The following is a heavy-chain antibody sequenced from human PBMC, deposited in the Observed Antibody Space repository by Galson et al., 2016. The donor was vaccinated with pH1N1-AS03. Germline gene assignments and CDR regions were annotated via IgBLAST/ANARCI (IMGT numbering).Heavy chain of an antibody. CDR3: ARLPWGPWRFDY. D-gene: IGHD1-26*01. CDR1: GFSLSNYW. V-gene: IGHV3-7*01. CDR2: INKDGSEK. J-gene: IGHJ4*02. Sequence: SLRLSCAVSGFSLSNYWMTWVRQAPGKGLEWVANINKDGSEKSYVDSVKGRFTISRDTAKNSEFLQMNRVRVEDRAVYYCARLPWGPWRFDYWGQGTLVTVSS.